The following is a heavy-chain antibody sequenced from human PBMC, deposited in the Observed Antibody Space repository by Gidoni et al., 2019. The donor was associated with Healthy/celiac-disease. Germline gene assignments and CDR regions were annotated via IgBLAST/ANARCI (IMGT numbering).Heavy chain of an antibody. D-gene: IGHD2-15*01. CDR1: EFTCRRYA. J-gene: IGHJ3*02. Sequence: QVQLVESGGGVVQPGRARRRSCAASEFTCRRYAMHWVRQAPGKGLEWVAVISYDGSNKYYADSVKGRFTISSDNSKNTLYLQMNSLSAQDTAVSYCASAHPDSGREVGAFDIWGQGTMVTVSS. V-gene: IGHV3-30*01. CDR2: ISYDGSNK. CDR3: ASAHPDSGREVGAFDI.